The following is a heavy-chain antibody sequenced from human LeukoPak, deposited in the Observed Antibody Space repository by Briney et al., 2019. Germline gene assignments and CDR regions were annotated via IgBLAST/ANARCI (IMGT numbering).Heavy chain of an antibody. CDR3: AIGIAVAATNVY. J-gene: IGHJ4*02. CDR1: GYSFTGYY. D-gene: IGHD6-19*01. Sequence: ASVKVSCKASGYSFTGYYIHWVRQAPGQGLEWMGWINPNSGDTNYAQKFQGRVTMTSDTSISTAYMDLSRLRSDDTAFYYCAIGIAVAATNVYWGQGILVAVSS. V-gene: IGHV1-2*02. CDR2: INPNSGDT.